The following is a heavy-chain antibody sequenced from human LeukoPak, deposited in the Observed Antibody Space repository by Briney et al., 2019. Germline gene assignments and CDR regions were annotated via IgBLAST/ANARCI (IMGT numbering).Heavy chain of an antibody. CDR2: IIPIFGST. CDR1: GGTFSSFT. V-gene: IGHV1-69*01. Sequence: SVKVSCKVSGGTFSSFTITWVRQAPGQGLEWMGGIIPIFGSTNYAQKFQGRVTNTADDSTSTAYLELRSLTSDDTAVYYCARGYDVGDFVPYTYWGQGTLVIVSS. CDR3: ARGYDVGDFVPYTY. J-gene: IGHJ4*02. D-gene: IGHD4-17*01.